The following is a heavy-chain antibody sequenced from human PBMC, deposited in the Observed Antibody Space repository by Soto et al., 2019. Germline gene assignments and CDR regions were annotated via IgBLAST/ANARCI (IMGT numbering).Heavy chain of an antibody. CDR3: ARVRIVGAREIDF. Sequence: QVHLVQSGGEVKKPGASVKVSCKASGYTFNRHGITWGRQAPGQGLEWMGWISGYNGDINYDQKFQGRVTLSSDTLTSTVYLELKSLRFDDTAVYYCARVRIVGAREIDFWGQGTLVTVSS. CDR2: ISGYNGDI. D-gene: IGHD1-26*01. V-gene: IGHV1-18*04. J-gene: IGHJ4*02. CDR1: GYTFNRHG.